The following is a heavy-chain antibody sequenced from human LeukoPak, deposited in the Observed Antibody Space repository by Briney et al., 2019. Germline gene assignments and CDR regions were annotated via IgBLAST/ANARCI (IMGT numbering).Heavy chain of an antibody. Sequence: GGSLRLSCAASGFTFSSYGMHWVRQAPSKGLEWVAFIQYDGTNEYYADSVKGRFTIARDNSKNMLHLQMNSLGADDTAVYYCAKDLGGGPGSWGFDYWGQGSLVIVSS. D-gene: IGHD3-10*01. CDR3: AKDLGGGPGSWGFDY. CDR1: GFTFSSYG. V-gene: IGHV3-30*02. CDR2: IQYDGTNE. J-gene: IGHJ4*02.